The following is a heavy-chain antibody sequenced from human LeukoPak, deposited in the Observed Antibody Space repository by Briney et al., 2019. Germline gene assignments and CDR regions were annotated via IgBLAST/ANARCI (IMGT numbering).Heavy chain of an antibody. V-gene: IGHV4-59*01. Sequence: SETLSLTCTVSGASISGYYWSWIRQPPGKGLEWIGYIYYTGSTNYNASLEGRLSILVDMYKNQFSLHLMSVTAADTAVYFCASGHHGLEVWGQGTTVTVSS. CDR3: ASGHHGLEV. J-gene: IGHJ6*01. CDR1: GASISGYY. CDR2: IYYTGST.